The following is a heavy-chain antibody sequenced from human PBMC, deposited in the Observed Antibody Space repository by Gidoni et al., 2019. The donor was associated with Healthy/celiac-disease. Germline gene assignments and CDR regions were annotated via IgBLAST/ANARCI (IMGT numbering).Heavy chain of an antibody. J-gene: IGHJ6*02. CDR3: VKDRVAVAGDYYYYGMDV. D-gene: IGHD6-19*01. CDR2: ISSNGGST. Sequence: EVQLVESGGGLVQPGGSLRLSCSASGFTFSSYAMHWVRQAPGKGLEYVSAISSNGGSTYYAYYVKGRFTISRDNSKNTLYLQMSSLRAEDTAVYYCVKDRVAVAGDYYYYGMDVWGQGTTVTVSS. CDR1: GFTFSSYA. V-gene: IGHV3-64D*06.